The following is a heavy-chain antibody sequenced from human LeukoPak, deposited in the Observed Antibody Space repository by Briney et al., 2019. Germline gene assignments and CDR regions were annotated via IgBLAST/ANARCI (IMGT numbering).Heavy chain of an antibody. CDR2: ISAYSGNT. CDR1: GYTFTSYG. D-gene: IGHD5-18*01. CDR3: ARAFALGGAMVTSYWFDP. J-gene: IGHJ5*02. Sequence: ASVKVSCKASGYTFTSYGISWVRQAPGQGLEWMGWISAYSGNTNYAQKLQGRVTMTTDTSTSTAYMELRSLRSDDTAVYYCARAFALGGAMVTSYWFDPSGQGTLVTVSS. V-gene: IGHV1-18*01.